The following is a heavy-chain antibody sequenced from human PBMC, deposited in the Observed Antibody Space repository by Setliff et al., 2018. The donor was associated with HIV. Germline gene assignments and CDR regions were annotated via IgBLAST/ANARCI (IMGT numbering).Heavy chain of an antibody. V-gene: IGHV1-69*13. Sequence: SVKVSCKPSGGTFSSTAISWVRQAPGQGLEWMGGIIPIFGTANYAQKFQGRVTITADESTSTAYMELSSLRSDDTAVYYCARRVPPIPSGDLDYWGQGTLVTVSS. D-gene: IGHD4-17*01. CDR2: IIPIFGTA. J-gene: IGHJ4*02. CDR1: GGTFSSTA. CDR3: ARRVPPIPSGDLDY.